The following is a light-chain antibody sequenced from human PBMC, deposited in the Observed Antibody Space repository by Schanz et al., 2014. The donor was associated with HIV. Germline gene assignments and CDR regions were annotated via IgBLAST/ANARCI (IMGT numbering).Light chain of an antibody. V-gene: IGKV1-33*01. J-gene: IGKJ2*01. CDR2: DAS. CDR3: QQSYSTPHT. CDR1: QDISNY. Sequence: DIQMTQSPSSLSASVGDRVTITCQASQDISNYLNWYQQKPGKAPKLLIYDASNLETGVPSRFSGGGSGTDFTFTITSLQPEDYATYYCQQSYSTPHTFGQGTKLEIK.